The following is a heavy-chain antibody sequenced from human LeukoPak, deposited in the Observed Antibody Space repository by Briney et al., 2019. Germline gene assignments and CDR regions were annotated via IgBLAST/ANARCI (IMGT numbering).Heavy chain of an antibody. V-gene: IGHV1-2*02. Sequence: ASVKVSRKASGYTVTGYDMHWVRQAPGQGLEWMGWSNPNSGGTNYAQKFQGRVTMTRHTSISTAYMELSRLRSDDTAVYYCARGCGVLLWFRELGNWFDPWGQGTLVTVSS. D-gene: IGHD3-10*01. CDR3: ARGCGVLLWFRELGNWFDP. J-gene: IGHJ5*02. CDR2: SNPNSGGT. CDR1: GYTVTGYD.